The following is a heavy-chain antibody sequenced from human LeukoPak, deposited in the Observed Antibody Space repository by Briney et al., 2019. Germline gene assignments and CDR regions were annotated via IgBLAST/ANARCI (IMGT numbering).Heavy chain of an antibody. CDR1: GFTFSSYA. D-gene: IGHD5-12*01. CDR2: ISGSGGST. J-gene: IGHJ6*02. Sequence: GGSLRLSCAASGFTFSSYAMSWVRQAPGKGLEWVSAISGSGGSTYYADSVKGRFTISRDTSKNTLYLQMNSLRAEDTAVYYCALTRGYSGYDPSYYYYGMDVWGQGTTVTVSS. V-gene: IGHV3-23*01. CDR3: ALTRGYSGYDPSYYYYGMDV.